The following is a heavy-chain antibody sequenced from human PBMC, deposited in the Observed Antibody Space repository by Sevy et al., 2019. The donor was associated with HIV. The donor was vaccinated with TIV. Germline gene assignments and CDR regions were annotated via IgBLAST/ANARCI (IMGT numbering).Heavy chain of an antibody. D-gene: IGHD3-22*01. CDR2: ISGDDDST. CDR1: GFIFSDYA. V-gene: IGHV3-23*01. J-gene: IGHJ2*01. CDR3: AKFGDYYDRGGYYWYFDF. Sequence: GGSLRLSCAASGFIFSDYAMSWVRQAPGKGLEWVSSISGDDDSTYYADSVKGRFTVSRDNSKNTLYLQMNTLRAEDTALYYCAKFGDYYDRGGYYWYFDFWGRGTLVTVSS.